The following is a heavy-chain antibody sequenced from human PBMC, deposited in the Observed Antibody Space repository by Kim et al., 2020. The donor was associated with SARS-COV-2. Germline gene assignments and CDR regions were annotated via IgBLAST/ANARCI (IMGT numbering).Heavy chain of an antibody. J-gene: IGHJ2*01. CDR2: IKSDGSDK. CDR3: ARDYNWYFDL. V-gene: IGHV3-7*03. Sequence: GGSLRLSCAASGFTFSHYWMTWVRQAPGKGLEWVANIKSDGSDKYYVDSVKGRFTISRDNAKNSLDLEMNSLRVDDTAFYYCARDYNWYFDLWGRGTLVT. CDR1: GFTFSHYW.